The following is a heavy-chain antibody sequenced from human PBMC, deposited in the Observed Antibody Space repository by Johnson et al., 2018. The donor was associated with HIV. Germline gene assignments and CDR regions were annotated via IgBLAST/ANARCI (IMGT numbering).Heavy chain of an antibody. J-gene: IGHJ3*02. CDR3: ARSDVDIVATILFDI. Sequence: VQLVESGGGLVQPGGSLRLSCAASGFTFSSYAMHWVRQAPGKGLEYVSAISSNGGSTYYANSVKGRFTISRDNSKTTLYLQMGSLRVEDMAVYYCARSDVDIVATILFDIWGQGTMVTVSS. V-gene: IGHV3-64*01. CDR2: ISSNGGST. CDR1: GFTFSSYA. D-gene: IGHD5-12*01.